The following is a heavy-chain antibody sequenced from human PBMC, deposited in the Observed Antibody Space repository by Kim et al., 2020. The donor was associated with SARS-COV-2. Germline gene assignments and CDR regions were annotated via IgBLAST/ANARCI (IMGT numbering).Heavy chain of an antibody. V-gene: IGHV3-23*01. D-gene: IGHD4-4*01. J-gene: IGHJ6*02. Sequence: DAVQGRFTISRDNSKNTLYLQLNNLRAEDTAIYYCAKGGDYINYHYYGLDVWGQGTTVTVSS. CDR3: AKGGDYINYHYYGLDV.